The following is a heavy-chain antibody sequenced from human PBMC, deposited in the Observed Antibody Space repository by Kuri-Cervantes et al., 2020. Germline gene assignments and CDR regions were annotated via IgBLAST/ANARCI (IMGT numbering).Heavy chain of an antibody. CDR3: TTDGDYYDSSGYSDIFDY. V-gene: IGHV3-30*03. J-gene: IGHJ4*02. D-gene: IGHD3-22*01. Sequence: GESLKISCAASGFTFSSYGMHWVRQAPGKGLEWVAVISYDGSNKYYADSVKGRFTISRDDLKNTLHLQMNSLKTEDTAVYYCTTDGDYYDSSGYSDIFDYWGRGTLVTVSS. CDR2: ISYDGSNK. CDR1: GFTFSSYG.